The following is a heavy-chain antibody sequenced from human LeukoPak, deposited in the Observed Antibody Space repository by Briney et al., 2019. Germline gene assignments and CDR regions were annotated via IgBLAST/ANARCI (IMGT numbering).Heavy chain of an antibody. CDR1: GFTFSNFW. CDR2: IKGDGRDK. V-gene: IGHV3-7*03. J-gene: IGHJ4*02. Sequence: PGGSLRLSCAVSGFTFSNFWMSWVRQAPGKGLEWVAHIKGDGRDKYYVASVKGRFTISRDNVKNSLYLQMNSLRVEDAAVYFCAKAPVTSCRGAYCYPFDSWGQGTLVTVSS. D-gene: IGHD2-21*01. CDR3: AKAPVTSCRGAYCYPFDS.